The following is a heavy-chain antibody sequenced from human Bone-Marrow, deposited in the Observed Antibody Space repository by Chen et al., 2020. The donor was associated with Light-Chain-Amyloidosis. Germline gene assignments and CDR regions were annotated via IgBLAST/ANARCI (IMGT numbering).Heavy chain of an antibody. CDR2: IYPDDADA. CDR1: GYTFPNYW. J-gene: IGHJ4*02. CDR3: ARRRDGYNFDY. Sequence: EVKKPGESLKNSCKGSGYTFPNYWIGWVRQMPGKGLEWMGVIYPDDADARYSPSFEGQVTISXXXXXXXXXXXXXXXXXXXXXXYYCARRRDGYNFDYWGQGTLVTVSS. V-gene: IGHV5-51*01. D-gene: IGHD2-21*01.